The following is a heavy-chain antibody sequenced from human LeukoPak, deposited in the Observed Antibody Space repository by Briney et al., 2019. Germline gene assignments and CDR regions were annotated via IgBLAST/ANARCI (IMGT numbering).Heavy chain of an antibody. CDR2: VNPGTGAT. D-gene: IGHD5-18*01. CDR1: GYTFIDYY. Sequence: ASVKVSCNAKGYTFIDYYMHWVRQAPGQGLEWMGWVNPGTGATYYQQKFQGRVTMTRDTSISTAYMELSRLNSDDTAVYYCARKGYSEGLDPWGQGTQVTVSS. J-gene: IGHJ5*02. CDR3: ARKGYSEGLDP. V-gene: IGHV1-2*02.